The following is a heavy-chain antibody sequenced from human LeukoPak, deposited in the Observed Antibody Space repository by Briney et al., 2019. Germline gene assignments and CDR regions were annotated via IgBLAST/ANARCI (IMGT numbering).Heavy chain of an antibody. CDR2: IAGSGGNT. V-gene: IGHV3-23*01. CDR1: GFTFSNYA. D-gene: IGHD3-9*01. CDR3: AKWGDYDVLTGYYVSDY. J-gene: IGHJ4*02. Sequence: GASLRLSCAASGFTFSNYAMSWVRQAPGKGLEWVSAIAGSGGNTYYADSVKGRFTISRDNSKDTVFLQMNSLRAEDTAVYYCAKWGDYDVLTGYYVSDYWGQGTLVTVSS.